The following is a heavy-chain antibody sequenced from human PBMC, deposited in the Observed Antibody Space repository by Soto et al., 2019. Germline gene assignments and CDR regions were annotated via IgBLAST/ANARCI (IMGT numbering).Heavy chain of an antibody. CDR2: ISSSSSYT. CDR3: ARNPYSGSSHIDY. D-gene: IGHD1-26*01. V-gene: IGHV3-11*06. Sequence: VGSLRLSCAASGFTFSDYYMSWIRQAPGKGLEWVSYISSSSSYTNYADSVKGRFTISRDNAKNSLYLQMNSLRAEDTAVYYCARNPYSGSSHIDYWGQGTLVTVSS. J-gene: IGHJ4*02. CDR1: GFTFSDYY.